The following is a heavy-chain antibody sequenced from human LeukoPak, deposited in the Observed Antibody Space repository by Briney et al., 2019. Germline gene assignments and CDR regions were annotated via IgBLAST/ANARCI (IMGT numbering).Heavy chain of an antibody. J-gene: IGHJ4*02. V-gene: IGHV3-48*01. Sequence: GGSLRLSCVASGFTLSRYSMNWVRQAPGKGLEWLSYISSGGTPIYYADSVKGRFTISRDNSKNTLYLQMNSLRAEDTAVYYCAHDYCSSTSCSDYWGQGTLVTVSS. CDR2: ISSGGTPI. D-gene: IGHD2-2*01. CDR1: GFTLSRYS. CDR3: AHDYCSSTSCSDY.